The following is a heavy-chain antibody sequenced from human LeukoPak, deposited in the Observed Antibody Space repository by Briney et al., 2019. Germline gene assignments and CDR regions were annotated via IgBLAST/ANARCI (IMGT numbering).Heavy chain of an antibody. CDR3: IRGGIRVSGIDAFDI. V-gene: IGHV3-13*01. CDR2: IGIRDDT. Sequence: QSGGSLRLSCAASGFTFRDYDMHWVRQVPGRGLEWVSAIGIRDDTHYPDSVKGRFTISRENAKNSLYLQMNTLRDGDTAMYYCIRGGIRVSGIDAFDIWGQGTMVTVSS. J-gene: IGHJ3*02. CDR1: GFTFRDYD. D-gene: IGHD5/OR15-5a*01.